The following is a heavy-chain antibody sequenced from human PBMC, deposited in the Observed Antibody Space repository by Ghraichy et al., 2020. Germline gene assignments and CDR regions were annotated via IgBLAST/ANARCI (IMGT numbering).Heavy chain of an antibody. J-gene: IGHJ4*02. CDR2: INDDGKER. V-gene: IGHV3-7*03. CDR3: ARDPKHGALDY. CDR1: GFIFSTSW. D-gene: IGHD3-10*01. Sequence: GGSLRLSCKASGFIFSTSWMSWVRLSPERGLEWVANINDDGKERYYVDSLRGRFTISRDNDKNSLFLQITRLGVGDTAVYYCARDPKHGALDYWVQGPLVAVST.